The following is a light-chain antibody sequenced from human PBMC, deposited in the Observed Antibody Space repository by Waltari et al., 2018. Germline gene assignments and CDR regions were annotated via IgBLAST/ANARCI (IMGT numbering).Light chain of an antibody. CDR2: GAS. Sequence: EIVLTQSPGTLSLSQGERATLSCRASQSVSSSYLAWYQQKPGQAPRLLIHGASSRATGIPDRFSGSGSGTDFTLTISRLEPEDFAVYYCQQYGSSRWTFGQGTKVEIK. CDR3: QQYGSSRWT. CDR1: QSVSSSY. J-gene: IGKJ1*01. V-gene: IGKV3-20*01.